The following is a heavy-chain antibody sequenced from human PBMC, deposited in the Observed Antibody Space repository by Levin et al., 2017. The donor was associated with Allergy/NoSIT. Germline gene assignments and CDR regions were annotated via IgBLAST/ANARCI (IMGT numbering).Heavy chain of an antibody. D-gene: IGHD5-18*01. V-gene: IGHV3-30*18. Sequence: GASVKVSCAASGFTFSTYGMHWVRQAPGKGLEWVSLTSSDGSNKHYADSVKGRFTISRDNSKNTLYLQMNSLRAEDTAVYYCAKDRGLWSHYGMDVWGQGTTVTVSS. CDR3: AKDRGLWSHYGMDV. J-gene: IGHJ6*02. CDR1: GFTFSTYG. CDR2: TSSDGSNK.